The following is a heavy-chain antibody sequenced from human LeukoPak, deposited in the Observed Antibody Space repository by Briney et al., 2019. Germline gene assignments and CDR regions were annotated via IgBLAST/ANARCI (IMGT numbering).Heavy chain of an antibody. J-gene: IGHJ4*02. CDR1: GFTFSSYG. Sequence: GGSLRLSCAASGFTFSSYGMHWVRQAPGKGLEWVAFIRYDGSNKYYADSVKGRFTISRDNSKNTLYLQMNSLRAEDTAVYYCAKDPSYNWNYLTYWGQGTLVTVSS. CDR2: IRYDGSNK. D-gene: IGHD1-20*01. CDR3: AKDPSYNWNYLTY. V-gene: IGHV3-30*02.